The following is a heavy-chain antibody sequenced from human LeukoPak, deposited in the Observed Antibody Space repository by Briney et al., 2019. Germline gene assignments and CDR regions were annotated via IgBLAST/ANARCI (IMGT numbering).Heavy chain of an antibody. D-gene: IGHD3-22*01. CDR2: IYPGDSDT. J-gene: IGHJ3*02. Sequence: GESLKISCKGSGYSFTSYWIGWVRQMPGKGLEWMGIIYPGDSDTRYSPSFQGQVTISADKSISTAYLQWSSLKASDTAMYYCARPISFYYDSSGPRAFDIWGQGTMVTVSS. V-gene: IGHV5-51*01. CDR1: GYSFTSYW. CDR3: ARPISFYYDSSGPRAFDI.